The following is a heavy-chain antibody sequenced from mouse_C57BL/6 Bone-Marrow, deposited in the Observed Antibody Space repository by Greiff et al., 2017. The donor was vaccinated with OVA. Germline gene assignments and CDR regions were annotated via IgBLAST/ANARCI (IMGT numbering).Heavy chain of an antibody. Sequence: QVQLKESGPGLVQPSQSLSITCTVSGFSLTSYGVHWVRQSPGKGLEWLGVIWRGGSTDYNAAFMSRLSITTDNSKSQVFFKMNSLQADDTAIYYCAKRDYGSPYAMDYWGQGTSVTVSS. CDR3: AKRDYGSPYAMDY. CDR2: IWRGGST. V-gene: IGHV2-5*01. D-gene: IGHD1-1*01. CDR1: GFSLTSYG. J-gene: IGHJ4*01.